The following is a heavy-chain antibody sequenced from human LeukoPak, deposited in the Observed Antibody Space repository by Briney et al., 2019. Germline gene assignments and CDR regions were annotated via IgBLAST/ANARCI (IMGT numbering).Heavy chain of an antibody. D-gene: IGHD6-13*01. CDR2: IYSGGST. V-gene: IGHV3-66*01. CDR1: GFTVSSNY. Sequence: GGSLRLSCAAPGFTVSSNYMSWVRQAPGKGLEWVPVIYSGGSTYYADSVKGRFTISRDNSKNTLYLQMNSLRAEDTAVYYCASNKYSSSWYTDYWGQGTLVTVSS. CDR3: ASNKYSSSWYTDY. J-gene: IGHJ4*02.